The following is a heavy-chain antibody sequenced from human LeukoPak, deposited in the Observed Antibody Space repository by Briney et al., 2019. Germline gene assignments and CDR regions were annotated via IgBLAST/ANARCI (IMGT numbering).Heavy chain of an antibody. CDR1: GGSISSSSYY. CDR3: ARRSGYSAVDY. D-gene: IGHD5-18*01. CDR2: IYYSGST. Sequence: MPSETLSLTCTVSGGSISSSSYYWDWIRQPPGKGLEWIGNIYYSGSTYYNPSLKGRVTISVDTSKNQFSLKLSSVTAADTAVYHCARRSGYSAVDYWGQGTLVTVSS. V-gene: IGHV4-39*01. J-gene: IGHJ4*02.